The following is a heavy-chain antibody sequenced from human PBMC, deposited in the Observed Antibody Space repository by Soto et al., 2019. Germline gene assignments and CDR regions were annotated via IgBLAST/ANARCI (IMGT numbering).Heavy chain of an antibody. Sequence: QVQLVESGGGVVQPGRSLRLSCAVSGFTFSSYGMHWVRQAPGKGLEWVAVISYDGSNKYYADSVKGRFTISRDNSKNTLYLQMNSLRAEDTAVYYCAKDFIAAMGYWGQGTLVTVSS. CDR2: ISYDGSNK. D-gene: IGHD5-18*01. CDR3: AKDFIAAMGY. V-gene: IGHV3-30*18. CDR1: GFTFSSYG. J-gene: IGHJ4*02.